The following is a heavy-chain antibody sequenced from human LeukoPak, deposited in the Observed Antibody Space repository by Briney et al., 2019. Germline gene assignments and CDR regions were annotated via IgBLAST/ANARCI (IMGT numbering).Heavy chain of an antibody. D-gene: IGHD1-26*01. J-gene: IGHJ4*02. Sequence: GGSLRLSCAASGFTFSSYWMSWVRQAPGKGLEWVSAISGSAGRAYYADSVKGRFTISRDNSKNTLYLQMDSLRAEDTAVYYCAKEYSGTFSPFPSYFDCWGQGTLVTVSS. V-gene: IGHV3-23*01. CDR2: ISGSAGRA. CDR1: GFTFSSYW. CDR3: AKEYSGTFSPFPSYFDC.